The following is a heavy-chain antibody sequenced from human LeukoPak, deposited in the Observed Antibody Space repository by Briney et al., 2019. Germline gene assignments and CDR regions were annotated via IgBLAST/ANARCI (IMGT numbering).Heavy chain of an antibody. Sequence: SETLSLTCTVSGGSISSSSYFWAWIRQPPGKGLEWIGTIYYSGNAYYNPSFKSRVAISVDTSKNQFSLKLTSVTAADTAVYYCAREVGSNYDFWSGYSLRGTFDYWGQGTLVTVSS. D-gene: IGHD3-3*01. CDR2: IYYSGNA. CDR3: AREVGSNYDFWSGYSLRGTFDY. CDR1: GGSISSSSYF. J-gene: IGHJ4*02. V-gene: IGHV4-39*02.